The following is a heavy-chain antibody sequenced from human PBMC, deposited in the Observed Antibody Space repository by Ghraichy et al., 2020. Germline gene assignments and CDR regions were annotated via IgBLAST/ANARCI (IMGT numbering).Heavy chain of an antibody. CDR1: GFTW. Sequence: GGSLRLSCAASGFTWMNWVRQAPGKGLEWVANIKQDGSEKNYVDSVKGRFTISRDNANNLLSLQMNDLRVEDTAVYYCAGGGGWTAGSWGQGTLVTVSS. CDR2: IKQDGSEK. D-gene: IGHD6-19*01. J-gene: IGHJ5*01. V-gene: IGHV3-7*01. CDR3: AGGGGWTAGS.